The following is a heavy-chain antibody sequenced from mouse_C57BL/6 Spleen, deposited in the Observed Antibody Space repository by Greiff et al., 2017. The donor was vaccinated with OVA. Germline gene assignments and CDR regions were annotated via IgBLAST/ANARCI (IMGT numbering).Heavy chain of an antibody. D-gene: IGHD1-1*01. CDR1: GFNITDDY. V-gene: IGHV14-4*01. J-gene: IGHJ4*01. CDR3: TPLYYGSSYYAMDY. Sequence: EVQLQQSGAELVRPGASVKLSCTASGFNITDDYMHWVKQRPEQGLEWIGWIDPENGDTEYASKFQGKATITADTSSNTAYLQLSSLTSEDTAVYYCTPLYYGSSYYAMDYWGQGTSVTVSS. CDR2: IDPENGDT.